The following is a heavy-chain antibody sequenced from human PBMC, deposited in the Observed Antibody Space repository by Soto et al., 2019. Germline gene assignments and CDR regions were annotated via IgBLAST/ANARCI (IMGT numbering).Heavy chain of an antibody. D-gene: IGHD1-26*01. Sequence: PSETLSLTCTVSGGSISSSSYYWDWIRQPPGKGLEWIVNIYYTGSTYYNPSIKSRVTISVDTSKNQFSLKLNSMTAADTAVYYCARRLAGCSGNYHAFDIWGQGTMVTVSS. CDR1: GGSISSSSYY. J-gene: IGHJ3*02. CDR3: ARRLAGCSGNYHAFDI. V-gene: IGHV4-39*01. CDR2: IYYTGST.